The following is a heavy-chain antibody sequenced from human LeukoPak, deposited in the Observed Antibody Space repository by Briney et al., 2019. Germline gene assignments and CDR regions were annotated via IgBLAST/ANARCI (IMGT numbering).Heavy chain of an antibody. CDR3: VRGALPGDNWYFDL. V-gene: IGHV3-13*01. CDR2: FGSAGDT. J-gene: IGHJ2*01. CDR1: GFPFSAYD. Sequence: GGSLRLSCAPSGFPFSAYDMHWVRHAPGKGLEWVSAFGSAGDTYYPGAVKGRFIISRDYAKNSLYLQMNSLRAGDTAVYFCVRGALPGDNWYFDLWGRGTLVTVSS.